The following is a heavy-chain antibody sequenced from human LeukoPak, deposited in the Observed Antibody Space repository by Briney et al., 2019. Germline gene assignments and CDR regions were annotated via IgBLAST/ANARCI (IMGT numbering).Heavy chain of an antibody. J-gene: IGHJ6*03. CDR1: GGSISSGSYY. V-gene: IGHV4-61*10. D-gene: IGHD3-10*01. CDR3: ARDRYYYGSGSYYMDV. CDR2: IYYSGST. Sequence: SETLSPTCTVSGGSISSGSYYWGWIRQPAGEGLEWIGYIYYSGSTNYNPSLKSRVTISVDTSKNQFSLKLSSVTAADTAVYYCARDRYYYGSGSYYMDVWGKGTTVTVSS.